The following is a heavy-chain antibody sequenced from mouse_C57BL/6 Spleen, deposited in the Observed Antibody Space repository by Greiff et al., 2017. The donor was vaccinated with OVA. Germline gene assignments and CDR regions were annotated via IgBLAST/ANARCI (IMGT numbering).Heavy chain of an antibody. D-gene: IGHD1-1*01. Sequence: QVQLQQSGAELAKPGASVKLSCKASGYTFTSYWMHWVKQRPGQGLEWIGYINPCSGYTRYNQKFKDKATLTADKSSSTAYMQLSSLTYEDSAVXCCASSAFITTGCAYWVQGTTLTVSS. CDR1: GYTFTSYW. V-gene: IGHV1-7*01. CDR3: ASSAFITTGCAY. J-gene: IGHJ2*01. CDR2: INPCSGYT.